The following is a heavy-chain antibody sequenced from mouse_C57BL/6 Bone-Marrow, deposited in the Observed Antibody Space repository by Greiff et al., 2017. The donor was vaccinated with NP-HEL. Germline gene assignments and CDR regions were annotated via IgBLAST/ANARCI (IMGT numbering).Heavy chain of an antibody. CDR1: GYTFTSYG. CDR3: ARGDYSNYFDY. D-gene: IGHD2-5*01. CDR2: IYPRSGNT. J-gene: IGHJ2*01. Sequence: VQRVESGAELARPGASVKLSCKASGYTFTSYGISWVKQRTGQGLEWIGEIYPRSGNTYYNEKFKGKATLTADKSSSTAYMELRSLTSEDSAVYFCARGDYSNYFDYWGQGTTLTVSS. V-gene: IGHV1-81*01.